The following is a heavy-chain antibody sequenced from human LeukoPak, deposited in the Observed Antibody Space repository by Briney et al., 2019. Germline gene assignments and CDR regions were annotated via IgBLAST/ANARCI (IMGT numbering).Heavy chain of an antibody. V-gene: IGHV3-30*03. CDR3: ARDPSHRGVGWFDP. D-gene: IGHD3-10*01. CDR2: ISYDGSDK. J-gene: IGHJ5*02. CDR1: RFTFSNYV. Sequence: GGSLRLSCAASRFTFSNYVMHWVRQAPGKGLEWVAVISYDGSDKYYADSVKGRFTISRDNSKNTLYLQMNSLRAVDTAVYYCARDPSHRGVGWFDPWGQGTLVTVSS.